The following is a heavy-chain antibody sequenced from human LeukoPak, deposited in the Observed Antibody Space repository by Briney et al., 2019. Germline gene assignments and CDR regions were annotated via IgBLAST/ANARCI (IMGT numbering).Heavy chain of an antibody. J-gene: IGHJ6*02. V-gene: IGHV1-69*04. CDR3: ARDLRDGSGSPDYYYGMDV. D-gene: IGHD3-10*01. Sequence: ASVKVSCKASGGTFSSYTISWVRQAPGQGLEWMGRIIPILGIANYAHKFQGRVTITADKSTSTAYMELSSLRSEDTAVYYCARDLRDGSGSPDYYYGMDVWGQGTTVTVSS. CDR2: IIPILGIA. CDR1: GGTFSSYT.